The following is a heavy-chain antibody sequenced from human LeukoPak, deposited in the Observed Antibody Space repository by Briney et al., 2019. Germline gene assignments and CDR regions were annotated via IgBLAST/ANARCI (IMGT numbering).Heavy chain of an antibody. Sequence: SETLSLTCAVYGGSFSGYYWSWIRQPPGKGLEWIGEINHSGSTNYNPSLKSRVTISVDTSKNQFSLKLRSVTAADTAVYYCARGTQWLQLGYWGQGTLVTVSS. CDR1: GGSFSGYY. CDR2: INHSGST. CDR3: ARGTQWLQLGY. J-gene: IGHJ4*02. V-gene: IGHV4-34*01. D-gene: IGHD5-24*01.